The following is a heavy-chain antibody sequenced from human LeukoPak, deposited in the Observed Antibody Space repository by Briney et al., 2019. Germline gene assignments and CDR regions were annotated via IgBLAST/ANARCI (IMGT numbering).Heavy chain of an antibody. CDR1: GGTFSSYA. J-gene: IGHJ4*02. Sequence: HWASVKVSCKASGGTFSSYAISWVRQAPGQGLEWMGRIIPIFGIANYAQKFQGRVTITADKSTSTAYMELSSLRSEDTAVYYCAREGESRNRIDYWGQGTLVTVSS. V-gene: IGHV1-69*04. D-gene: IGHD1-14*01. CDR3: AREGESRNRIDY. CDR2: IIPIFGIA.